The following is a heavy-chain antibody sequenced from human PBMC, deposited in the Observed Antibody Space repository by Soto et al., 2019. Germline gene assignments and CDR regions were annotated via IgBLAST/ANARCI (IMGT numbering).Heavy chain of an antibody. V-gene: IGHV3-48*02. D-gene: IGHD3-22*01. Sequence: GSLRLSCAASGFTFSSYSMNWVRQAPGKGLEWVSYISSSSSTIYYADSVKGRFTISRDNAKNSLYLQMNSLRDEDTAVYYCAREEYYDSSGYFPPYFDYWGQGTLVTVSS. CDR3: AREEYYDSSGYFPPYFDY. J-gene: IGHJ4*02. CDR1: GFTFSSYS. CDR2: ISSSSSTI.